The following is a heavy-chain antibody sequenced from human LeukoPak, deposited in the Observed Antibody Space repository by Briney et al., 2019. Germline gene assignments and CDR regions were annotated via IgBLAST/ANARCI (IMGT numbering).Heavy chain of an antibody. V-gene: IGHV3-15*01. J-gene: IGHJ4*02. CDR3: AAYLPIFGVGEFDF. D-gene: IGHD3-3*01. CDR2: IKSKPDGETT. Sequence: GGSLRLSCAASGFTFSGAWMSWVRHAPGKGLEWVGRIKSKPDGETTSYAAPVIGRFTIPRDDSKNILYLQMDSLKTEDTAVYYCAAYLPIFGVGEFDFWGQGTLVIVSS. CDR1: GFTFSGAW.